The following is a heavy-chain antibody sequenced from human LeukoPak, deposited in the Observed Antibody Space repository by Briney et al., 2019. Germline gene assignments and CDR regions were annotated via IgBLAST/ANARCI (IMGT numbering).Heavy chain of an antibody. D-gene: IGHD3-3*01. CDR3: ARDQYDTWSRRGNFDS. V-gene: IGHV3-7*03. CDR2: IKLDGSEK. CDR1: GFTFGKYW. Sequence: GGSLRLSCVASGFTFGKYWMSWVRQAPGKGLEWVANIKLDGSEKNYVDSVKGRFTISRDNTKNSLYLQMNSLRVEDTAVFYCARDQYDTWSRRGNFDSWGQGTPVTVSS. J-gene: IGHJ4*02.